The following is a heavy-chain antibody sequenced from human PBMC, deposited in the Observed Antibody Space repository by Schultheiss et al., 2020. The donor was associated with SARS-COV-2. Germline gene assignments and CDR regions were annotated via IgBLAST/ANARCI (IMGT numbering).Heavy chain of an antibody. CDR2: IKQDGSEK. D-gene: IGHD2-2*01. CDR3: ARDYCSSTSCKINYYYYGMDV. J-gene: IGHJ6*02. CDR1: GFTFSSYW. V-gene: IGHV3-7*01. Sequence: GESLKISCAASGFTFSSYWMSWVRQAPGKGLEWVANIKQDGSEKYYVDSVKGRFTISRDNAKNSLYLQMNSLRAEDTAVYYCARDYCSSTSCKINYYYYGMDVWGQGTTVTVSS.